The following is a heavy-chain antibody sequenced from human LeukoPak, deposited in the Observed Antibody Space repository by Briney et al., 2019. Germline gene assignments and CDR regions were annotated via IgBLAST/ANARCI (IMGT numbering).Heavy chain of an antibody. J-gene: IGHJ5*02. V-gene: IGHV3-11*04. CDR3: ARDLYSSSWYDWFDP. CDR2: ISGSGHDI. CDR1: GFTFSDSY. D-gene: IGHD6-13*01. Sequence: PGGSLRLSCAASGFTFSDSYMTWVRQAPGKGVEWVAYISGSGHDINYSESAKGRFTISRDNAKNSLYLQMNSLRAEDTAVYYCARDLYSSSWYDWFDPWGQGTLVTVSS.